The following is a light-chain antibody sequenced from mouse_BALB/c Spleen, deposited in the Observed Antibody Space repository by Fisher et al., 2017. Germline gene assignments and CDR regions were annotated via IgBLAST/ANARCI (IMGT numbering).Light chain of an antibody. V-gene: IGKV4-55*01. CDR3: QQWSSNPPIT. J-gene: IGKJ2*01. Sequence: IVMTQTTAIMSASPGEKVTMTCSASSSVSYMYWYQQKPGSSPRLLIYDTSNLASGVPVRFSGSGSGTSYSLTISRMEAEDAATYYCQQWSSNPPITFGGGTKLEIK. CDR2: DTS. CDR1: SSVSY.